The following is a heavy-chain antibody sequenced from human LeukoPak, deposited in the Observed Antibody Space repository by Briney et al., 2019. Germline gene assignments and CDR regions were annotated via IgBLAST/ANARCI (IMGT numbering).Heavy chain of an antibody. V-gene: IGHV3-11*04. D-gene: IGHD3-3*01. CDR3: ARGSEWTNGVSDY. CDR2: ISSSGSTK. CDR1: GFTFSDYY. J-gene: IGHJ4*02. Sequence: PGGSLRLSGAASGFTFSDYYMSWIRQAPGKGLEWLSYISSSGSTKYYADSVKGRFTISRDNAKNSLYLQMNSLRVEDTAVYYCARGSEWTNGVSDYWGQGTLVTVSS.